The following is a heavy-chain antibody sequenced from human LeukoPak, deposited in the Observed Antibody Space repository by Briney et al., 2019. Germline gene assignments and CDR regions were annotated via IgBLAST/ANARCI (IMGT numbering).Heavy chain of an antibody. CDR2: IYPGDFDT. J-gene: IGHJ4*02. Sequence: GESLEISFKGSGYHFTTSWIGWVRPMPGKGLEWMGIIYPGDFDTRYSPSFQGQVTISVDKSINPAYLQWRSLKASDTAMYYCARSEGHCSDGACYAQKVIDHWGQGTLVTVSS. D-gene: IGHD2-15*01. CDR3: ARSEGHCSDGACYAQKVIDH. V-gene: IGHV5-51*01. CDR1: GYHFTTSW.